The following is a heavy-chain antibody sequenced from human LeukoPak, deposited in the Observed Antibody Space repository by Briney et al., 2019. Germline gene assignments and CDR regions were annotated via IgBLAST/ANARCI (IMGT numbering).Heavy chain of an antibody. D-gene: IGHD3-10*01. Sequence: SQTLSLTCAISGNRVSTDSAACNWIRQSPSRGLEWLGKTYYRSKWYNDYAVSVKSRVNINPDTSKNQFSLHLNSVTPEDTAVYYCARGLWFLDYWGQGTLVTVSS. J-gene: IGHJ4*02. CDR3: ARGLWFLDY. CDR1: GNRVSTDSAA. CDR2: TYYRSKWYN. V-gene: IGHV6-1*01.